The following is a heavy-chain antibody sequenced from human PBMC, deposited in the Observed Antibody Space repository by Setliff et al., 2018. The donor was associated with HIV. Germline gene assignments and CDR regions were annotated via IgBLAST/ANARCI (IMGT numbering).Heavy chain of an antibody. CDR1: DYSINRGYY. CDR2: VYHSGTT. J-gene: IGHJ4*02. CDR3: FLEVPLMMATTPPL. D-gene: IGHD1-7*01. Sequence: SETLSLTCAVSDYSINRGYYWGWIRQPPGKGLEWIGSVYHSGTTFYNPSLKSRVTISVDTSKNQFSLKLTSVTAADTAVYYCFLEVPLMMATTPPLWGQGTLVTVSS. V-gene: IGHV4-38-2*01.